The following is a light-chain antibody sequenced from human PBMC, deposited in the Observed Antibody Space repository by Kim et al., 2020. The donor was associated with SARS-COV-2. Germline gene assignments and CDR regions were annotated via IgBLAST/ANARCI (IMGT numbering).Light chain of an antibody. CDR2: RNK. V-gene: IGLV1-47*01. Sequence: GQRVTISSSGSNSNIGSNYVYWYQQLPGTAPKLLIYRNKQRPSGVPDRFSGSKSGTSASLAISGLRSEDEADYYCAAWDDSLSAWVFGGGTQLTVL. CDR1: NSNIGSNY. CDR3: AAWDDSLSAWV. J-gene: IGLJ3*02.